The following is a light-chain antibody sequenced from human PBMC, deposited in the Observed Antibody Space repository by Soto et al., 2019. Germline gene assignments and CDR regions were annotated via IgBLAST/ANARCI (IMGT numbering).Light chain of an antibody. V-gene: IGKV1-39*01. CDR1: HTISSY. Sequence: DIQMTQTPSSLSAFVGDRVTITCRASHTISSYLNWYQQKPGEAPKLLIYGASSLQSGVPSRFTGSGSGTDFTLTISSLQPEDFATYHCQQTFTTPWTFGQGTEVEIK. CDR3: QQTFTTPWT. CDR2: GAS. J-gene: IGKJ1*01.